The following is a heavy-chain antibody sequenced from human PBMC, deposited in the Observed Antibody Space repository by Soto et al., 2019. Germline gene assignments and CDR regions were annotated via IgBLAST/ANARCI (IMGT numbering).Heavy chain of an antibody. J-gene: IGHJ6*02. CDR1: GGSFSGYY. Sequence: QVQLQQWGAGLLKPSETLSLTCAVYGGSFSGYYWSWIRQPPGKGLEWIGEINHSGSTNYNPSLKSRVTISVDTSKNQFSLKLSSVTAADTAVYYCARGYCSSTSCYAPMDVWGQGTTVTVSS. CDR3: ARGYCSSTSCYAPMDV. CDR2: INHSGST. D-gene: IGHD2-2*01. V-gene: IGHV4-34*01.